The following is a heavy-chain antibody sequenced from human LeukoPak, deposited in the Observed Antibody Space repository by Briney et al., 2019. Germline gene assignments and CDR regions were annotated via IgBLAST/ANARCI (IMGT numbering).Heavy chain of an antibody. J-gene: IGHJ6*02. D-gene: IGHD3-22*01. CDR1: GGSISSYY. CDR3: ARDYYDSSGYYDGMDV. V-gene: IGHV4-59*01. CDR2: IYYSGST. Sequence: PSETLSLTCTVSGGSISSYYWSWIRQPPGKGLEWIGYIYYSGSTNYNPSLKSRVTISVDTSKNQFSLKLSSVTAADTVVYYCARDYYDSSGYYDGMDVWGQGTTVTVSS.